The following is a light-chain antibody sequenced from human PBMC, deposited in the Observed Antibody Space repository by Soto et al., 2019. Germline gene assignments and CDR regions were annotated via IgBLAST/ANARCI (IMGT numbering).Light chain of an antibody. J-gene: IGLJ1*01. Sequence: QSVLTQPPSVSGAPGQRVTISCTGSGSNIGAGYDVHWYQQLPGTAPKLLIYGNSNRPSGVPDRFSGSKSGTSASLAITGLQAEDEADYYCQSYDSSLSGSLVFGTGTKLTVL. V-gene: IGLV1-40*01. CDR2: GNS. CDR1: GSNIGAGYD. CDR3: QSYDSSLSGSLV.